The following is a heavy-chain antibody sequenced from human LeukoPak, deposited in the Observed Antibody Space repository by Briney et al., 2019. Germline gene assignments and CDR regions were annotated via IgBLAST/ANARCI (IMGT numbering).Heavy chain of an antibody. CDR3: ARSHYYDSSGYYYVGNWFDP. V-gene: IGHV4-59*01. Sequence: PSETLSLTCTVSGGSISSYYWSWIRQPPGKGLERIGYIYYCGSTNYNPSLKSRVTISVDTSKNQFSLKLSSVTAADTAVDYCARSHYYDSSGYYYVGNWFDPWGQGTLVTVS. D-gene: IGHD3-22*01. J-gene: IGHJ5*02. CDR1: GGSISSYY. CDR2: IYYCGST.